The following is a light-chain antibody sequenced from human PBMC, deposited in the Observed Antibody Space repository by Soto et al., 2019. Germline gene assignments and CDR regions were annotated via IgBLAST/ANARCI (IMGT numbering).Light chain of an antibody. CDR2: VAS. Sequence: EIVLTQSPGTLSLSPGERATLSCRASQSVSSSYLAWYQQKPGQAPRLLIYVASSRATGIPDRFSGSGSGTDFTLTISSLEPEDFAVYYCQQRSNWPPITFGQGTRLESK. V-gene: IGKV3D-20*02. CDR1: QSVSSSY. J-gene: IGKJ5*01. CDR3: QQRSNWPPIT.